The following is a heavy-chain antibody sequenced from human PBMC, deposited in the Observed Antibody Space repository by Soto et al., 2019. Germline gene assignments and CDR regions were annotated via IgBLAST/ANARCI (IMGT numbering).Heavy chain of an antibody. D-gene: IGHD2-2*01. V-gene: IGHV2-70*11. J-gene: IGHJ4*02. CDR2: IVWDDDK. Sequence: SGPTLVNPTQTLTLTCTFSWFSLSTSGMCVSGIRQPPGKALEWLARIVWDDDKYYSTTLKTKLTISKDTSKYQVVLTMTNMDPVDTATYYCARIPNQGLASSTDYIFDYWGQGTLVTVSS. CDR1: WFSLSTSGMC. CDR3: ARIPNQGLASSTDYIFDY.